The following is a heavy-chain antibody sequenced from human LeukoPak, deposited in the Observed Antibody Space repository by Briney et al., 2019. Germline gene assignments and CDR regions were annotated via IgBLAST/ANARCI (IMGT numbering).Heavy chain of an antibody. J-gene: IGHJ4*02. CDR2: IHYSGRI. CDR3: SRGTDAYKCGNS. CDR1: GGSISSYY. Sequence: SETLSLTCTVSGGSISSYYWSWIRQPPGKGLEWIGEIHYSGRINHNPSLKSRVTISADTSNNHFSLKMNSVTAADTAVYYCSRGTDAYKCGNSWGQGTLVTVSS. D-gene: IGHD5-24*01. V-gene: IGHV4-34*01.